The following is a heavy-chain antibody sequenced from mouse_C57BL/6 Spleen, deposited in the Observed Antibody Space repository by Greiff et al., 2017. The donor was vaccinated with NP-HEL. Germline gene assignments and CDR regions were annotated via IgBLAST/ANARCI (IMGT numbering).Heavy chain of an antibody. CDR2: IRNKANNHAT. J-gene: IGHJ1*03. Sequence: DVKLVESGGGLVQPGGSMKLSCAASGFTFSDAWMDWVRQSPEKGLEWVAEIRNKANNHATYYAESVKGRFTISRDDSKSSVYLQMNSLRAEDTGIYYCTRGDGYYYWYFDVWGTGTTVTVSS. V-gene: IGHV6-6*01. CDR1: GFTFSDAW. CDR3: TRGDGYYYWYFDV. D-gene: IGHD2-3*01.